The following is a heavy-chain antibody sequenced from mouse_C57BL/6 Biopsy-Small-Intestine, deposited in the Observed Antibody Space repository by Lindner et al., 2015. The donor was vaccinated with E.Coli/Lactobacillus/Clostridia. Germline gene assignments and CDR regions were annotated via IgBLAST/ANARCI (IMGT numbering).Heavy chain of an antibody. Sequence: SVKVSCKTSGVNFNSLTISWVRQAPGQGLEWVGRITVMSGVADFAQTFQDRATITADKSTATVYLELSSLRSNDTAVFYCASDTIYASEDWGRGTLVTVSS. D-gene: IGHD2-3*01. J-gene: IGHJ4*01. V-gene: IGHV1-4*02. CDR1: GVNFNSLT. CDR2: ITVMSGVA. CDR3: ASDTIYASED.